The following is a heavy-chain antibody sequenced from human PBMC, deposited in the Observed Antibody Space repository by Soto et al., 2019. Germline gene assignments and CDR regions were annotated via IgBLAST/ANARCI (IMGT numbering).Heavy chain of an antibody. CDR3: AKTVDTGYWYFDY. CDR1: GFTFSSYG. J-gene: IGHJ4*02. CDR2: ISYDGSNK. D-gene: IGHD5-18*01. V-gene: IGHV3-30*18. Sequence: PGGSLRLSCAASGFTFSSYGMHWVRQAPGKGLEWVAVISYDGSNKYYADSVKGRFTISRDNSKNTLYLQMNSLRAEDTAVYYCAKTVDTGYWYFDYWGQGTLVTVSS.